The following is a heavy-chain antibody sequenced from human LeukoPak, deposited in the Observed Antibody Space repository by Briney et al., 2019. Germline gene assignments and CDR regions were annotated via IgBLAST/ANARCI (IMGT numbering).Heavy chain of an antibody. V-gene: IGHV3-13*01. CDR1: GFTFSSYD. CDR2: ISAAGDT. D-gene: IGHD2-21*02. Sequence: GGSLRLSCAASGFTFSSYDMHWVRQATGKGLEWVSAISAAGDTYYLDPVKGRFTISRENAKNSLYLQMNSLRAGDTAVYYCVALGDRIYWGQGTLVTVSS. CDR3: VALGDRIY. J-gene: IGHJ4*02.